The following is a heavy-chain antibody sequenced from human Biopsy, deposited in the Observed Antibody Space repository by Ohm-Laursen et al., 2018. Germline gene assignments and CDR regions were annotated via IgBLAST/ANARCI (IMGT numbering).Heavy chain of an antibody. CDR3: ARGSGYFKLDV. Sequence: SDTLSLTCAVNGESSSGYFWNWIRQPPGKGLEWIGEINQSGSTKYNPSLKRRATLSVDSSNSQFSLRLTSVTAADTAIYYCARGSGYFKLDVWGQGTTVTVSS. D-gene: IGHD5-12*01. V-gene: IGHV4-34*01. CDR2: INQSGST. J-gene: IGHJ6*02. CDR1: GESSSGYF.